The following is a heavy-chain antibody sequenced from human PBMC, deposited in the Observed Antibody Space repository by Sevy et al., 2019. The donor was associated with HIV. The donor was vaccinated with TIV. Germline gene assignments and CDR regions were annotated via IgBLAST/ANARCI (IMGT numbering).Heavy chain of an antibody. CDR1: GFAFYDYS. Sequence: GGSLRLSCAASGFAFYDYSMSWIRQAPGKGLEWVATLSFGCGKINYAYSVKGRFTISRDNSKNSFYLQMDNLRVEDTALYYCAREGCTRPHDYWGQGTRVTVNS. CDR3: AREGCTRPHDY. V-gene: IGHV3-23*01. J-gene: IGHJ4*02. D-gene: IGHD2-8*01. CDR2: LSFGCGKI.